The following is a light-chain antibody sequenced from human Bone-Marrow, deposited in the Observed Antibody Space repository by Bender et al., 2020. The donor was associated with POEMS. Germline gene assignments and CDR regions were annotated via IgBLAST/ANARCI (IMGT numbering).Light chain of an antibody. CDR1: TSDIGTYNY. V-gene: IGLV2-14*01. CDR2: DVT. Sequence: QSALTQPASVSGSPGQSITISCTGTTSDIGTYNYVCWYQQHPGKAPKLMIYDVTNRPSGVSSRFSGSKSGNTASLTVSGLQADDEADYYCSSYADNSVWVFGGGTKLTVL. J-gene: IGLJ3*02. CDR3: SSYADNSVWV.